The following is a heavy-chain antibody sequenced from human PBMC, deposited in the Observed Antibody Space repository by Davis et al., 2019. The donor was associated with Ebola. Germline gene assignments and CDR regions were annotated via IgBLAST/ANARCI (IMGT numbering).Heavy chain of an antibody. V-gene: IGHV5-51*01. J-gene: IGHJ3*02. CDR1: GYRFTSYW. Sequence: KVSCKGSGYRFTSYWIGWVRQMPGRGLQWMGIIYPDDSDTTYSPSFQGQITISADRSISTAYLQWSSLKASDTAMYYCARPSITGTADAFDIWGQGTMVTVSS. D-gene: IGHD1-20*01. CDR3: ARPSITGTADAFDI. CDR2: IYPDDSDT.